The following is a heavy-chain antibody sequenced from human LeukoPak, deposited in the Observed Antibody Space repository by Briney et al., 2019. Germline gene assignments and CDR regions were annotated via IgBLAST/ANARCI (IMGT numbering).Heavy chain of an antibody. CDR3: ARDPIVPPAYFDY. Sequence: PGGSLRLSCAASGFTFSSYEMNWVHQAPGKGLEWVSYISSSGSTIYYADSVKGRFTISRDNAKNSLYLQINSLRAEDTAVYYCARDPIVPPAYFDYWGQGTLVTVSS. CDR2: ISSSGSTI. D-gene: IGHD3-22*01. V-gene: IGHV3-48*03. CDR1: GFTFSSYE. J-gene: IGHJ4*02.